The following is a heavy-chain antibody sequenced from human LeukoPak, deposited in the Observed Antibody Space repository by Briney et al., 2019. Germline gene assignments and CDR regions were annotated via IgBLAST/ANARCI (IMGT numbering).Heavy chain of an antibody. CDR3: AKKGEGYYFDY. V-gene: IGHV3-43D*04. Sequence: PGGSLRLSCAASGFTFYDYGMHWVRQPPGKGLEWVSLISWDGGTTYYADSVKGRFTISRDNSKNSLYLQMNSLRAEDTALYYCAKKGEGYYFDYWGQGTLVTVSS. J-gene: IGHJ4*02. D-gene: IGHD1-26*01. CDR1: GFTFYDYG. CDR2: ISWDGGTT.